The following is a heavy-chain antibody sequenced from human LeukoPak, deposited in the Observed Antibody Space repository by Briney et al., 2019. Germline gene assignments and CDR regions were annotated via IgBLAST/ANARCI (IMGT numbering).Heavy chain of an antibody. Sequence: SCKVSGYTLTELSMHWVRQAPGKGLEWVAFIRYDGSNKYYADSVEGRFTISRDNSKNTLYLQMNSLRAEDTAVYYCAKGVRSVWGSYRTQYYFDYWGQGTLVTVSS. V-gene: IGHV3-30*02. CDR3: AKGVRSVWGSYRTQYYFDY. J-gene: IGHJ4*02. CDR2: IRYDGSNK. D-gene: IGHD3-16*02. CDR1: GYTLTELS.